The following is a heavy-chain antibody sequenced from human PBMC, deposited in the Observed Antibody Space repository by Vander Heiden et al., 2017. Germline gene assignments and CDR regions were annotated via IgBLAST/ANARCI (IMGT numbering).Heavy chain of an antibody. D-gene: IGHD1-26*01. CDR2: IGTSSSNI. CDR3: ARRVVGAPRAFDI. J-gene: IGHJ3*02. CDR1: GFPFSSYS. Sequence: EVQLVESGGGLVQPGGSLRLSCAASGFPFSSYSLTWVRQAPGKGLEWVSYIGTSSSNIYDADSVKGRFTISRDNAKNSRYLQMNSLRAEDTAVYYCARRVVGAPRAFDIWGQGTMVTVSS. V-gene: IGHV3-48*01.